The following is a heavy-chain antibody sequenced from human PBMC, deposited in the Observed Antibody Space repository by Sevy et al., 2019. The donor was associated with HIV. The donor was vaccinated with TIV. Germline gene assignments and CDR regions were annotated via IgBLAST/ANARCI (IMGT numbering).Heavy chain of an antibody. CDR3: STDPIIVLLVTDGMDV. CDR2: IKSKTDGGTI. J-gene: IGHJ6*02. Sequence: GGSLRLSYAASGFTFSYAWMSWVRQAPGKGLEWVGHIKSKTDGGTIDYAAPVKGRFTISRDDSKNTLYLQMNSLKTEDTAVYYCSTDPIIVLLVTDGMDVWGQGTTVTVSS. CDR1: GFTFSYAW. D-gene: IGHD2-8*02. V-gene: IGHV3-15*01.